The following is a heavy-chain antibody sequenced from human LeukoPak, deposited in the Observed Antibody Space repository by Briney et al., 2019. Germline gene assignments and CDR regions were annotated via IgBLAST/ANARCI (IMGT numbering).Heavy chain of an antibody. CDR3: ARDKVRGVIGREFDY. V-gene: IGHV4-4*02. J-gene: IGHJ4*02. Sequence: SETLSLTCAVSGGSISSSNWWSWVRQPPGKGLEWIGEIYHSGSTNYNPSLKSRVTISVDTSKNQFSLKLSSVTAADTAVYYCARDKVRGVIGREFDYWGQGTLVTVSS. CDR2: IYHSGST. D-gene: IGHD3-10*01. CDR1: GGSISSSNW.